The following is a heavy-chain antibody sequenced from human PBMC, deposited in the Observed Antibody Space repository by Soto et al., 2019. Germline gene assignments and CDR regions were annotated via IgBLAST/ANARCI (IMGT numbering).Heavy chain of an antibody. V-gene: IGHV5-10-1*01. CDR1: GYSFTSYW. D-gene: IGHD4-17*01. Sequence: VESLKISCKGSGYSFTSYWISWVRQMPGKGLEWMGRIDPSDSYTNYSPSFQGHVTISADKSISTAYLQWSSLKASDTAMYYCARSLTVTRTGYYYYGMDVWGQGTTVTVSS. CDR3: ARSLTVTRTGYYYYGMDV. CDR2: IDPSDSYT. J-gene: IGHJ6*02.